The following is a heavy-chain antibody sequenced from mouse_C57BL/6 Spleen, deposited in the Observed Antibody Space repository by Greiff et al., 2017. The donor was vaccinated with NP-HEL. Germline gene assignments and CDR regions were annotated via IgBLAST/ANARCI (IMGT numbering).Heavy chain of an antibody. V-gene: IGHV1-82*01. CDR2: IYPGDGDT. D-gene: IGHD4-1*01. CDR3: ARSGPWDRFAY. J-gene: IGHJ3*01. Sequence: QVQLQQSGPELVKPGASVKISCKASGYAFSSSWMNWVKQRPGKGLEWIGRIYPGDGDTNYNGKFKGKATLTADKSSSTAYMQLSSLTSEDSAVYFCARSGPWDRFAYWGQGTLVTVSA. CDR1: GYAFSSSW.